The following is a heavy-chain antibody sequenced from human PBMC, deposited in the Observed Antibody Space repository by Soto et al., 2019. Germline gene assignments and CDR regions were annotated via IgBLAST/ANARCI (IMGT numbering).Heavy chain of an antibody. D-gene: IGHD3-16*01. J-gene: IGHJ6*02. Sequence: SVKVSCKASGGTFSSYAISWVRQAPGQGLEWMGGIIPIFGTANYAQKFQGRVTITADESTSIAYMELSSLRSEDTAVYFCARVPSPFDFYYAMDVWGQGTTVTVSS. CDR1: GGTFSSYA. CDR2: IIPIFGTA. CDR3: ARVPSPFDFYYAMDV. V-gene: IGHV1-69*13.